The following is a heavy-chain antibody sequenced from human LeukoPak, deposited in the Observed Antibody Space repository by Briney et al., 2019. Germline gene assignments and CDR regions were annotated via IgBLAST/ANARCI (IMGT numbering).Heavy chain of an antibody. J-gene: IGHJ4*02. V-gene: IGHV3-11*06. Sequence: GGSLRLSCAASGFTFSDYYMSWIRQAPGKGLEWVSYISSSSYTNYADSVKGRFTISRDNAKNSLCLQMNSLRAEDTAVYYCARDPYYYGSGSYLWGQGTLVTVSS. CDR1: GFTFSDYY. CDR2: ISSSSYT. CDR3: ARDPYYYGSGSYL. D-gene: IGHD3-10*01.